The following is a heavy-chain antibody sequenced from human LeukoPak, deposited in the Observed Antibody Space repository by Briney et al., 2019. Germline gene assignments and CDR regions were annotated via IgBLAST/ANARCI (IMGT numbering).Heavy chain of an antibody. CDR2: ISSSGSTI. CDR3: AREAVPALYGMDV. V-gene: IGHV3-11*01. CDR1: GFTFSDYY. D-gene: IGHD2-2*01. J-gene: IGHJ6*02. Sequence: GGSLRLSCSASGFTFSDYYMSWIRQAPGKGLEWVSYISSSGSTIYYADSVKGRFTISRDNAKNSLYLQMNSLRAEDTAVYYCAREAVPALYGMDVWGQGTTVTVSS.